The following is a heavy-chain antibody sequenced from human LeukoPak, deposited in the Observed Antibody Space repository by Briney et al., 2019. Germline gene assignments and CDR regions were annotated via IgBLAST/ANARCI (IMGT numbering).Heavy chain of an antibody. D-gene: IGHD3-10*01. J-gene: IGHJ4*02. V-gene: IGHV3-7*01. CDR3: ARDSFTYGNY. Sequence: GGSLRLSCAASGFTFSSSWMCWVRQAPGKGLEWVANINEDGSGKYYVDSVRGRFTISRDSTKNSLYLQMNSLRAEDTAVYYCARDSFTYGNYWGQGTLVTVSS. CDR1: GFTFSSSW. CDR2: INEDGSGK.